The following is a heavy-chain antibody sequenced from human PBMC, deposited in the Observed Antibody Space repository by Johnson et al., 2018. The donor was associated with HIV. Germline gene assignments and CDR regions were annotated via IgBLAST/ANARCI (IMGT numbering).Heavy chain of an antibody. CDR1: GFTFSSYW. D-gene: IGHD1-1*01. CDR2: ISSDGVST. V-gene: IGHV3-74*02. J-gene: IGHJ3*01. CDR3: ARSGPNWAFDF. Sequence: VQLVESGGGVVRPGGSLILSCAASGFTFSSYWMRWVRQAPGKGLVWVSRISSDGVSTYYADSVKGRFTISRDNARNTMFVQMKSLRAEDTAVYYCARSGPNWAFDFWGQGTMVTVSS.